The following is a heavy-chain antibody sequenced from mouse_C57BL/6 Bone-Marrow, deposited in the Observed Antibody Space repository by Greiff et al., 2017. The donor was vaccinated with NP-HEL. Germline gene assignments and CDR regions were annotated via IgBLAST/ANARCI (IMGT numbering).Heavy chain of an antibody. V-gene: IGHV8-8*01. CDR1: GFSLSTFGMG. J-gene: IGHJ4*01. CDR2: IWWDDDK. D-gene: IGHD1-1*01. Sequence: QVTLKVSGPGILQPSQTLSLSCSFSGFSLSTFGMGVGWIRQPSGQGLEWLAHIWWDDDKYYNPALKSRPTISKDTSKNQVFLKIANVDTADTATYYCARISITTVVAHYYAMDYWGQGTSVTVSS. CDR3: ARISITTVVAHYYAMDY.